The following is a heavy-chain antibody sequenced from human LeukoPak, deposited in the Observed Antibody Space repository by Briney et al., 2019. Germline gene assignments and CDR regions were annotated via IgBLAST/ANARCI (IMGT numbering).Heavy chain of an antibody. CDR3: AKDRNVVNAFDI. V-gene: IGHV3-30-3*01. CDR1: GFTFSSYA. Sequence: GGSLRLSCAASGFTFSSYAMHWVRQAPGKGLEWVAVISYDGSNKYYADSVKGRFTISRDNSKNTLYLQMSSLRVDDTALYYCAKDRNVVNAFDIWGQGTMVTVSS. D-gene: IGHD2-15*01. CDR2: ISYDGSNK. J-gene: IGHJ3*02.